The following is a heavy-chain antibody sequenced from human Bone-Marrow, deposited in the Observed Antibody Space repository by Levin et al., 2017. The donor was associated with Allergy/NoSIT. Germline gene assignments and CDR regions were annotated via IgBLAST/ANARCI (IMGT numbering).Heavy chain of an antibody. CDR3: VRDYGGNSGWFDP. J-gene: IGHJ5*02. CDR2: MNPDNGNI. D-gene: IGHD4-23*01. Sequence: PGESLKISCKASGYTFTSYDLNWVRQAPGQGLEWLGWMNPDNGNIGYAQDFKGRVTMTRSTSTSTAYMELSSLRSEDTAVYYCVRDYGGNSGWFDPWGQGTQVIVS. CDR1: GYTFTSYD. V-gene: IGHV1-8*01.